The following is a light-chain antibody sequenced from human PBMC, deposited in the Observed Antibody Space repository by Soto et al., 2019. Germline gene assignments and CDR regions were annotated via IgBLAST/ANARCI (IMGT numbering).Light chain of an antibody. Sequence: VLPTSPASISFAPLYISSLSFLASQSLVNTYVAWYQQKAGRAPRLLIFDASTRATGIPDRFSGSGSGTDFTLSISRLEPEDFAVYYCQSYGSSRTFGHGTKVDIK. CDR3: QSYGSSRT. V-gene: IGKV3D-20*01. CDR2: DAS. J-gene: IGKJ1*01. CDR1: QSLVNTY.